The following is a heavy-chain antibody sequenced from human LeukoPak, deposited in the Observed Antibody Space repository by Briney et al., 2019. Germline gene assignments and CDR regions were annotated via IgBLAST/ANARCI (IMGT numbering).Heavy chain of an antibody. Sequence: QPGGSLRLSCAASGFTFSSYGMSWVRQAPGKGLEWVSAISGSGGSTYYADSVKGRFTISRDNSKNTLYLQMNSLRAGDTAVYYCAKGASYNWNDAYDYWGQGTLVTVSS. CDR3: AKGASYNWNDAYDY. D-gene: IGHD1-20*01. V-gene: IGHV3-23*01. CDR1: GFTFSSYG. CDR2: ISGSGGST. J-gene: IGHJ4*02.